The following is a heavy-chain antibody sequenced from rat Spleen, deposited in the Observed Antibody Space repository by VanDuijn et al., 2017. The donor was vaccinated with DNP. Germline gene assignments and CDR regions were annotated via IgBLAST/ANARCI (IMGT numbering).Heavy chain of an antibody. CDR3: ARDQGD. J-gene: IGHJ2*01. CDR2: IIYDGSRT. V-gene: IGHV5S10*01. Sequence: EVQLVESGGGLVRPGRSLKLSCATSGFTFSDCNMAWVRQAPKKGLEWVATIIYDGSRTYYRNSVKGRFTISRDNAKSTLYLQMDSLRSEDTAIYYGARDQGDWGQGVMVTVSS. CDR1: GFTFSDCN.